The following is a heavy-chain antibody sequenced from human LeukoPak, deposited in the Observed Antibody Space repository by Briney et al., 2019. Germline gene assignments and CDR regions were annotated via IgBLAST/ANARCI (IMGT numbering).Heavy chain of an antibody. CDR2: MHPNRGNT. J-gene: IGHJ5*02. D-gene: IGHD6-13*01. CDR1: GYTFTSYD. Sequence: ASVKVSCKASGYTFTSYDINWVRQATGQGLEWMGWMHPNRGNTGYAQKFQGRVTITRHTSISTDYIELSSLRSEDTAVYYRASRPPGKQQLVRDPRGFDLWGEGTLVTVSS. V-gene: IGHV1-8*03. CDR3: ASRPPGKQQLVRDPRGFDL.